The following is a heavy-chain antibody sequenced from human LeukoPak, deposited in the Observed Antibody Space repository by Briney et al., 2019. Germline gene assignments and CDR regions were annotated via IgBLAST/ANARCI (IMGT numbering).Heavy chain of an antibody. J-gene: IGHJ6*03. CDR1: GYTFTNYG. CDR2: ISAYDGNT. CDR3: ARAEYCSSTSCLMNYYYMGV. D-gene: IGHD2-2*01. Sequence: ASVKVSCKASGYTFTNYGISWVRQAPGQGLEWMGWISAYDGNTNFPQKLQGRVTMTTDTSTNTAYMELRSLRSDDTAVYYCARAEYCSSTSCLMNYYYMGVWGRGTTVTVSS. V-gene: IGHV1-18*01.